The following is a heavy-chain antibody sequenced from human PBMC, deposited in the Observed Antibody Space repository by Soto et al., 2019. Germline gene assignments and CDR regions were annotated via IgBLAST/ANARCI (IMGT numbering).Heavy chain of an antibody. J-gene: IGHJ5*02. CDR1: GHSISSSNYY. CDR3: ARHLGDYYGSGSYSYWFDP. Sequence: PSETLSLTCTVSGHSISSSNYYWGWIRQPPGKGLEWIGSIFYSGFTYDNPSLKSRVTMSVDRSKNQFSLRLSSVTAADTAVYYCARHLGDYYGSGSYSYWFDPWGQGTLVTVSS. D-gene: IGHD3-10*01. V-gene: IGHV4-39*01. CDR2: IFYSGFT.